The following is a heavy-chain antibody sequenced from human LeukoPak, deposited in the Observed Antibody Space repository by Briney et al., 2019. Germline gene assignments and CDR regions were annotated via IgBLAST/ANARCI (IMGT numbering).Heavy chain of an antibody. CDR3: ARVASNMFGYASFDY. D-gene: IGHD2-2*01. CDR1: GYSISSGYY. CDR2: IYHSGNT. V-gene: IGHV4-38-2*01. Sequence: PSETLSLTCAVSGYSISSGYYWAWIRQPPGQGLEWIAGIYHSGNTFYNPSLKGRVTISLDTSKNQFSLNLNSVTAADTAVYYCARVASNMFGYASFDYWGQGTLVTVSP. J-gene: IGHJ4*02.